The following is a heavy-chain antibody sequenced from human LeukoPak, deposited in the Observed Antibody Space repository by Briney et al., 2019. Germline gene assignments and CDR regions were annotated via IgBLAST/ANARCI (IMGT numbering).Heavy chain of an antibody. D-gene: IGHD6-13*01. CDR1: GFTFSGFG. J-gene: IGHJ1*01. CDR2: ISASSTTI. Sequence: GGSLRLSCAASGFTFSGFGMNWVRQAPGKRLEWVSYISASSTTIYYADSVKGRFTISRDNAKNSLYLQMNSLRAEDTAVYYCARAWREAAAFVYFHHWGQGTLVTVSS. V-gene: IGHV3-48*01. CDR3: ARAWREAAAFVYFHH.